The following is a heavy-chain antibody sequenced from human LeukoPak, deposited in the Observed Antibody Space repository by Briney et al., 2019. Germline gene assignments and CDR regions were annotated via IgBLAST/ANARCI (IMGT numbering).Heavy chain of an antibody. D-gene: IGHD3-10*01. J-gene: IGHJ6*03. V-gene: IGHV4-34*01. Sequence: PSETLSLTCAAYGGSFSGYYWSWIRQPPGKGLEWIGEINHSGSTNYNPSLKSRVTISVDTSKNQFSLKLSSVTAADTAVYYCARGRVGMVRGVIIKGYYYMDVWGKGTTVTVSS. CDR2: INHSGST. CDR1: GGSFSGYY. CDR3: ARGRVGMVRGVIIKGYYYMDV.